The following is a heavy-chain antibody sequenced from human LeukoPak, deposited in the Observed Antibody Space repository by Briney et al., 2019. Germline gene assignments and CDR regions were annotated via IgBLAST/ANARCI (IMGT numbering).Heavy chain of an antibody. CDR3: TRGQGVYCSGGSCTAFDI. V-gene: IGHV3-48*03. D-gene: IGHD2-15*01. J-gene: IGHJ3*02. Sequence: PGGSLRLSCAASGFTFSSYEMNWVRQAPGKGLEWVSYISSSGSTIYYADSVKGRFTISRDNSKNTLYLQMNSLRAEDTAVYYCTRGQGVYCSGGSCTAFDIWGQGTMVTVSS. CDR2: ISSSGSTI. CDR1: GFTFSSYE.